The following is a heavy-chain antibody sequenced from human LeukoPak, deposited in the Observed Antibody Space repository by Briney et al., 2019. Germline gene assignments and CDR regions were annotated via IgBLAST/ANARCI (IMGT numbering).Heavy chain of an antibody. CDR1: GFTFTSYG. CDR3: ARGYSVRGDY. Sequence: GGSRRFSGAASGFTFTSYGMHWVGQFPGKGLVWVSRIHSDGTSTNYADSVKGRFTISRANAKNTLYLQMNSLRVEDTAVYYCARGYSVRGDYWGQGTLVTVSS. J-gene: IGHJ4*02. V-gene: IGHV3-74*01. D-gene: IGHD2-21*01. CDR2: IHSDGTST.